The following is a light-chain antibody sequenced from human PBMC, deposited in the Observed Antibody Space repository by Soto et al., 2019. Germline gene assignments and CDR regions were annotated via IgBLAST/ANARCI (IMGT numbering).Light chain of an antibody. CDR3: QQYNYYGGT. CDR2: DAS. CDR1: QNINSW. J-gene: IGKJ1*01. Sequence: DIQITQSPSTLSASVGDRVTITCRASQNINSWLAWYQHKPGKAPKLLIYDASSLESGVPSRFSGSGSGTKFTLTIRSLQLDDFATYYGQQYNYYGGTFGKGPRVDIK. V-gene: IGKV1-5*01.